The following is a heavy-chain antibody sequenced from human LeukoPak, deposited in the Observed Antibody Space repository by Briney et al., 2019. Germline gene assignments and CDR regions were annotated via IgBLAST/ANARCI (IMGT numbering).Heavy chain of an antibody. CDR3: ARGSGQLWGYFDY. J-gene: IGHJ4*02. Sequence: GGSLRLSCAASGFTFSSYSMNWVHQAPGKGLEWVSSISSSSSYIYYADSVKGRFTISRDNAKNSLYLQMNSLRAEDTAVYYCARGSGQLWGYFDYWGQGTLVTVSS. CDR1: GFTFSSYS. CDR2: ISSSSSYI. D-gene: IGHD5-18*01. V-gene: IGHV3-21*01.